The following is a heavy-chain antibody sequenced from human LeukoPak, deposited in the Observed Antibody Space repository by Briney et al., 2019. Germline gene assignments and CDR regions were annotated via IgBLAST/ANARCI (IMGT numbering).Heavy chain of an antibody. D-gene: IGHD1-7*01. CDR3: ARHWNSLENWFDP. Sequence: GESLKISCKTSGYNFTTFWIGWVRQMPGKGLEWMGIIYPSDSDTRYSPSFQGQVTISADKSISAAYLHWNSLKASDTAMYYCARHWNSLENWFDPWGQGTLVTVSS. CDR2: IYPSDSDT. CDR1: GYNFTTFW. J-gene: IGHJ5*02. V-gene: IGHV5-51*01.